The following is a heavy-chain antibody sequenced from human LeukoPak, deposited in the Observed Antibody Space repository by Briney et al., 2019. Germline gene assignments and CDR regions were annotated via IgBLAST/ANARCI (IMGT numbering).Heavy chain of an antibody. V-gene: IGHV3-33*01. Sequence: GGSLRLSCAASGFTFSSYGMHWVRQAPGKGLEWVAVIWYDGSNKYYADSVKGRFTISRDNSKNTLYLQMNSLRAEDTAVYYCAREGGILKYSDYWGQGTLVTVSS. D-gene: IGHD3-16*01. CDR3: AREGGILKYSDY. CDR2: IWYDGSNK. J-gene: IGHJ4*02. CDR1: GFTFSSYG.